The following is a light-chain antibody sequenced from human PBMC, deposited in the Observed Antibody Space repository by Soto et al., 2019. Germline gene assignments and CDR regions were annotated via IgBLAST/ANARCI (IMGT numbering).Light chain of an antibody. V-gene: IGLV2-14*01. CDR1: ISDVGGYNY. Sequence: QSALTQPSSVCGSPGQSITISCTGTISDVGGYNYVSWYQQHPGKAPKLMIYEVSNRPSGVSNRFSGSKYGNTASLTISGLQAEDEADYYCSSYTSSSTPVFGTGTKVTVL. CDR2: EVS. CDR3: SSYTSSSTPV. J-gene: IGLJ1*01.